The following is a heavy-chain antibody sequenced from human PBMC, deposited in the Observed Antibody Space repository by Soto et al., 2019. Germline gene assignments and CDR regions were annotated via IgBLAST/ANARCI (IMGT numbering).Heavy chain of an antibody. CDR2: ISENGVNK. J-gene: IGHJ4*02. D-gene: IGHD2-8*01. V-gene: IGHV3-30*09. CDR3: ARRLTETVSALGY. Sequence: QVQLVESGGGVVQTGASLRLSCSASGFTFTSFAIHWVRQAPGKGLEWVAVISENGVNKYSAESVRGRFVISRDNSKNTVELKMNSLRPEDTAVSFCARRLTETVSALGYWGQVTLVSVSS. CDR1: GFTFTSFA.